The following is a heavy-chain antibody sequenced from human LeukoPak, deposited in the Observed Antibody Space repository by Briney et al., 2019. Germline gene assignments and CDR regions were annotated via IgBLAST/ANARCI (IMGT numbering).Heavy chain of an antibody. V-gene: IGHV3-23*01. CDR3: AKGRGQWLAAINY. Sequence: GGSLRLSCAASGFTFSSYAMSWVRQAPGKGLEWVSGISGSGGGTYYADSVKGRFSISRDNSKNTLYLEMNSLRAEDTAVYYCAKGRGQWLAAINYWGQGTLVTVSS. CDR1: GFTFSSYA. J-gene: IGHJ4*02. D-gene: IGHD6-19*01. CDR2: ISGSGGGT.